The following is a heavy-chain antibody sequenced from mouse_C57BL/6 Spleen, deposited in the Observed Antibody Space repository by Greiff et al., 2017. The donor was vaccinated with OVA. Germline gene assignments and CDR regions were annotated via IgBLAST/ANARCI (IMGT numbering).Heavy chain of an antibody. D-gene: IGHD2-3*01. CDR3: ARNEGGRDGYSWYFDV. V-gene: IGHV2-2*01. CDR2: IWSGGST. Sequence: QVQLQQSGPGLVQPSQSLSITCTVSGFSLTSYGVHWVRQSPGKGLEWLGVIWSGGSTDYNAAFISRLSISKDNSKSQVFFKMNSLQADDTAIYYCARNEGGRDGYSWYFDVWGTGTTVTVSS. J-gene: IGHJ1*03. CDR1: GFSLTSYG.